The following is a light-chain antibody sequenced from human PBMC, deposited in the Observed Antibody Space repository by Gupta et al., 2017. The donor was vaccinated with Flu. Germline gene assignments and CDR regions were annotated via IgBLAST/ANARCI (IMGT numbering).Light chain of an antibody. CDR1: TIGGLR. J-gene: IGLJ6*01. CDR2: GNN. Sequence: GQKDRITFEGATIGGLRRVCFRTKDSPDGMYGVYGNNNRPSGVPERFSGSKSGTTATLTITGLEAEDEADYYCQVCDSSRDGCVFGSGTKVTVL. CDR3: QVCDSSRDGCV. V-gene: IGLV3-21*02.